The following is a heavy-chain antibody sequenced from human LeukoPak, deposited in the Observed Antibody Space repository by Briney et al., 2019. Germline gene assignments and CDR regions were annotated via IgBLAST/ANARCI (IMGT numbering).Heavy chain of an antibody. J-gene: IGHJ6*03. CDR3: VTTAGYSGYDWGWFSDYYLAV. CDR2: INLSGSP. D-gene: IGHD5-12*01. Sequence: SETLSLTCAVYGVSAGGYYGTWIRQFPGRGLEWIGEINLSGSPKYNPSLKSRVSISVDASKNQIFLTLTSVTAADTATYYCVTTAGYSGYDWGWFSDYYLAVWGTGTTV. V-gene: IGHV4-34*01. CDR1: GVSAGGYY.